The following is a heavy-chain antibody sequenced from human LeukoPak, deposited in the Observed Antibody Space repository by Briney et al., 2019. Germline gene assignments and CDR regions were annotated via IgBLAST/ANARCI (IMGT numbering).Heavy chain of an antibody. J-gene: IGHJ3*02. V-gene: IGHV3-21*01. Sequence: GGSLRLSCAASGFTFSAYSMNWVRQAPGRGLEWVSSIGSSSRSIYNADSVKGRFTISRDNAKRSLYLQMNSLRAEDTAVYYCARDRDDDSSGCIDDAFDIWGQGTMVTVSS. CDR3: ARDRDDDSSGCIDDAFDI. D-gene: IGHD3-22*01. CDR2: IGSSSRSI. CDR1: GFTFSAYS.